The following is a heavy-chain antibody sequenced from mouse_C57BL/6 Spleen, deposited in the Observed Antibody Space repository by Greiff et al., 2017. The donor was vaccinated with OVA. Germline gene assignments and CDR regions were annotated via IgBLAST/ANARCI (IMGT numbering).Heavy chain of an antibody. J-gene: IGHJ3*01. CDR2: IYPRSGNT. V-gene: IGHV1-81*01. D-gene: IGHD2-3*01. Sequence: QVQLQQSGAELARPGASVKLSCKASGYTFTSYGISWVKQRTGQGLEWIGEIYPRSGNTYYNEKFKGKATLTADKSSSTAYMELRSLTSEDSAVYFCATIYDGYYEAYWGQGTLVTVSA. CDR3: ATIYDGYYEAY. CDR1: GYTFTSYG.